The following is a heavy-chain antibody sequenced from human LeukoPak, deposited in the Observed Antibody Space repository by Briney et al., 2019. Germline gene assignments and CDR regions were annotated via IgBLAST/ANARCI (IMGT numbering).Heavy chain of an antibody. Sequence: PGGSLRLSCAASGFTFSSYSMNWVRQAPGKGLEWVSYISSSSSTIYYADSVKGRFTISRDNAKNSLYLQMNSLRAEDTAVYYCARDGEMDYGDYGGAFDIWGQGTMVTVSS. CDR2: ISSSSSTI. V-gene: IGHV3-48*01. J-gene: IGHJ3*02. CDR1: GFTFSSYS. D-gene: IGHD4-17*01. CDR3: ARDGEMDYGDYGGAFDI.